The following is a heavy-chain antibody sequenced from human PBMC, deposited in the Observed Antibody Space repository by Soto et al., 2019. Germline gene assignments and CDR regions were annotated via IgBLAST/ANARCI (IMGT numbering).Heavy chain of an antibody. CDR2: ISAYNGNT. CDR1: GYTFTSYG. D-gene: IGHD6-6*01. V-gene: IGHV1-18*04. J-gene: IGHJ6*02. CDR3: ARGWWQLVSSNSSGMDV. Sequence: QVQLVQSGAEVKKPGASVKVSCKASGYTFTSYGISWVRQAPGQGLEWMGWISAYNGNTNYAQKLRGKATMPTATSPSTAYRGLRGLRSAATPVYYCARGWWQLVSSNSSGMDVWAKGPRSPSP.